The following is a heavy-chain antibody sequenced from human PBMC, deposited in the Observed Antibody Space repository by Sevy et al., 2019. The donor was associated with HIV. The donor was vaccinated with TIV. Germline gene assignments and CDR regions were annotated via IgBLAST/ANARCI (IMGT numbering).Heavy chain of an antibody. V-gene: IGHV3-30*02. Sequence: GGSLRLSCAASGFTFSTYDMHWVRQAPGKGLEWVAYIRYDGSNKYYADSVRGRFTISRDNSKNTLYLQMNSLRAEDTAVYYCARGRKTTQEWLEEVDYYYGVDVWGHGTTVTVSS. CDR1: GFTFSTYD. CDR2: IRYDGSNK. CDR3: ARGRKTTQEWLEEVDYYYGVDV. D-gene: IGHD2-8*01. J-gene: IGHJ6*02.